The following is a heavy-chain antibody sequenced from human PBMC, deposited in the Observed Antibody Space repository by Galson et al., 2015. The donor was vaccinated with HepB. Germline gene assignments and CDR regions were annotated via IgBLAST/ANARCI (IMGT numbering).Heavy chain of an antibody. CDR2: IIPIFGTA. CDR3: ARGGGRNYDFWSGYYKA. J-gene: IGHJ5*02. CDR1: GGTFSSYA. V-gene: IGHV1-69*01. D-gene: IGHD3-3*01. Sequence: SCKASGGTFSSYAISWVRQAPGQGLEWMGGIIPIFGTANYAQKFQGRVTITADESTSTAYMELSSLRSEDTAVYYCARGGGRNYDFWSGYYKAWGQGTLVTVSS.